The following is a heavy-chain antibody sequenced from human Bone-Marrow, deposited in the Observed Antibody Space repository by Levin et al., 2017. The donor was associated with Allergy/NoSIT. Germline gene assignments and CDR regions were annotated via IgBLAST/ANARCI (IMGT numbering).Heavy chain of an antibody. J-gene: IGHJ6*02. D-gene: IGHD1-26*01. CDR3: ARDRVSSTYYDRLYYYYHGMDV. CDR1: GFTFSDYY. V-gene: IGHV3-11*01. CDR2: ISSSGINL. Sequence: PGGSLRLSCAASGFTFSDYYMSWIRQAPGKGLQWISYISSSGINLYSADSVKGRFTISRDNAKNSLFLQMNSLRAEDTAVYYCARDRVSSTYYDRLYYYYHGMDVWGQGTTVTV.